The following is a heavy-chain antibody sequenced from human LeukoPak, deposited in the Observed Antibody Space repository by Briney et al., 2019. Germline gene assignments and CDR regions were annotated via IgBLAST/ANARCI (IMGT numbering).Heavy chain of an antibody. CDR2: INPSGGST. D-gene: IGHD3-9*01. Sequence: ASVKVSCKASGFSFTSYYIHSMRQAPGQGVEWMGIINPSGGSTSYAQKFQGRVTMTRDTSTSTVYMELSSLRSEDTAVYYCAIGGILNGYPGIVNWGQRTLVTVSS. V-gene: IGHV1-46*01. CDR1: GFSFTSYY. CDR3: AIGGILNGYPGIVN. J-gene: IGHJ4*02.